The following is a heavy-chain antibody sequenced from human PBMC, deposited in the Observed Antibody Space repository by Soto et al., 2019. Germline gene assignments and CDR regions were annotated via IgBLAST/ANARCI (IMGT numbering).Heavy chain of an antibody. J-gene: IGHJ6*02. CDR1: GGSISSSSYY. D-gene: IGHD3-3*01. Sequence: QLQLQESGPGLVKPSETLSLTCTVSGGSISSSSYYWGWIRQPPGKGLEWIGSIYYSGSTYYNPSLKSRVTISVDTSKNQFSLKLSSVTAAGTAVYYCARHLLITIFGVGPGGGMDVWGQGTTVTVSS. CDR3: ARHLLITIFGVGPGGGMDV. CDR2: IYYSGST. V-gene: IGHV4-39*01.